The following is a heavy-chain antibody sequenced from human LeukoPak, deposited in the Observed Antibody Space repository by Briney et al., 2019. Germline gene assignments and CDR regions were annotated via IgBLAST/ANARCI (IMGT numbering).Heavy chain of an antibody. Sequence: PGGSLRLSCAASGFTFSSYSMNWVRQAPGKGLEWVSSISRSSSYIYYADSVKGRFTISRDNAKNSLYLQMNSLRAEDTAVYYCARDHSWSQWVDYWGQGTLVTVSS. J-gene: IGHJ4*02. CDR2: ISRSSSYI. V-gene: IGHV3-21*01. CDR1: GFTFSSYS. CDR3: ARDHSWSQWVDY. D-gene: IGHD1-1*01.